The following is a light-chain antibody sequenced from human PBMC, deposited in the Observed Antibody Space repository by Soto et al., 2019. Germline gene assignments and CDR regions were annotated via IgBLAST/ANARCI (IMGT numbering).Light chain of an antibody. V-gene: IGLV1-51*01. CDR2: DNN. J-gene: IGLJ2*01. CDR1: SCNIGNNY. Sequence: QSVLTQPPSVSAAPGQKVTISCSGSSCNIGNNYVSWYQQLPGTAPKLLIYDNNKRPSGVPDRFSGSKSGKSATLGITGLQAGDEADYYCGTWKSSRSAGVFGGGTKLTVL. CDR3: GTWKSSRSAGV.